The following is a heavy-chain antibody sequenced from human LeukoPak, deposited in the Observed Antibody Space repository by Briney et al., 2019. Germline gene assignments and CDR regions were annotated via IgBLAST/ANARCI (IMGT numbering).Heavy chain of an antibody. CDR3: AKDRTSDYDFWSGHFDY. CDR2: ISYDGSNK. J-gene: IGHJ4*02. Sequence: GGSLRLSCAASGFTFSTYGMHWVRQAPGKGLEWVAVISYDGSNKYYADSLKGRFTISRDNSKDTLYLQMNSLRAEDTAVYFCAKDRTSDYDFWSGHFDYWGQGTLVTVSS. D-gene: IGHD3-3*01. CDR1: GFTFSTYG. V-gene: IGHV3-30*18.